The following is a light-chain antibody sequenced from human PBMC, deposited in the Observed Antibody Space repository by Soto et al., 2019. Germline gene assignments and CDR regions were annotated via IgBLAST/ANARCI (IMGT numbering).Light chain of an antibody. CDR3: QQYNSYPWT. Sequence: DIQMTQSPSTLSASVGDSFPISCRASQTISSWLAWYQQKPGKAPKLLIYDASNLESGVPSRFSGSGSGTEFTLTISSLQTDDFATYYCQQYNSYPWTFGQGTKVDIK. CDR1: QTISSW. V-gene: IGKV1-5*01. J-gene: IGKJ1*01. CDR2: DAS.